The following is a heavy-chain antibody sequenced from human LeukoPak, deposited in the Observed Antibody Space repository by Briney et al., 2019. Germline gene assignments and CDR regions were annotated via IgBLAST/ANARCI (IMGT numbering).Heavy chain of an antibody. Sequence: PSETLSLTCTVSGGSISSSSYYWGWIRQPPGKGLEWIGSIYYSGSTYYNPSLKSRVTMSVDTSKNQFSLKLSSVTAVDTAVYYCARKRGSSWYQGHFDYWGQGTLVTVSS. D-gene: IGHD6-13*01. CDR2: IYYSGST. CDR3: ARKRGSSWYQGHFDY. J-gene: IGHJ4*02. V-gene: IGHV4-39*07. CDR1: GGSISSSSYY.